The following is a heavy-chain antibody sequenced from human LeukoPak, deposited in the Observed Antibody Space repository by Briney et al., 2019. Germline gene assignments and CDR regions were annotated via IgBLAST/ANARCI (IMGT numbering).Heavy chain of an antibody. CDR2: ISGSGGST. D-gene: IGHD4-17*01. CDR1: GFTFSSYG. J-gene: IGHJ4*02. CDR3: ARDTRLYGDYIFDY. Sequence: GGSLRLSCAASGFTFSSYGMSWVRQAPGKGLEWVSAISGSGGSTYYADSVKGRFTISRDNAKNSLYLQMNSLRAEDTAVYYCARDTRLYGDYIFDYWGQGTLVTVSS. V-gene: IGHV3-23*01.